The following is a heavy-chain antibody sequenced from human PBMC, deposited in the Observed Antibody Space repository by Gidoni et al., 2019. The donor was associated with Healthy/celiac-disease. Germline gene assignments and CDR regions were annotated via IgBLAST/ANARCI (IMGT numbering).Heavy chain of an antibody. CDR2: ISAYNGNT. CDR3: ARADLANCSSTSCYGGGAFDI. Sequence: QVQLVQSGAEVKKPGASVKVSCKASGYTFTSYGISWVRQAPGQGLEWMGWISAYNGNTNYAQKLQGRVTMTTDTSTSTAYMELRSLRSDDTAVYYCARADLANCSSTSCYGGGAFDIWGQGTMVTVSS. D-gene: IGHD2-2*01. J-gene: IGHJ3*02. V-gene: IGHV1-18*01. CDR1: GYTFTSYG.